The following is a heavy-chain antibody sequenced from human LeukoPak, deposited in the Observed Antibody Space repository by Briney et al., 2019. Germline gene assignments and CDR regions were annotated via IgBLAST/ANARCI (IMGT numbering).Heavy chain of an antibody. CDR1: GDSFSFYY. CDR3: ARDRTTAGGFDP. J-gene: IGHJ5*02. D-gene: IGHD1-1*01. V-gene: IGHV4-59*01. CDR2: IYFNGSP. Sequence: SETLSLTCTVSGDSFSFYYWSWIRQPPGKGLEWIGCIYFNGSPNYSPSLKSRVTISLDTSKNQFSLKLKSVTAADTAMYYCARDRTTAGGFDPWGQGTLVTVSS.